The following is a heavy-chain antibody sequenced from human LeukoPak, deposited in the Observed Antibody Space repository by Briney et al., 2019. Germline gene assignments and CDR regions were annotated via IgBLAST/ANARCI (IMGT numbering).Heavy chain of an antibody. Sequence: PGGSLRLSCAASGFTFSSYAMSWVRQVPGKGLEWVSAVSGSGGSTYYADSVKGRFTISRDNSKNTLYLQMNSLRAEDTAVYYCARNENSGWGYFDYWGQGTLVTVSS. CDR3: ARNENSGWGYFDY. CDR1: GFTFSSYA. V-gene: IGHV3-23*01. J-gene: IGHJ4*02. D-gene: IGHD5-12*01. CDR2: VSGSGGST.